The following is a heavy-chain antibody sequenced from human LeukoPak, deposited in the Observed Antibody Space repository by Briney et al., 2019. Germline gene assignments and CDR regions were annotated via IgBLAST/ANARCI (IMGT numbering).Heavy chain of an antibody. CDR3: ARAREYLAIDY. D-gene: IGHD2/OR15-2a*01. J-gene: IGHJ4*02. V-gene: IGHV3-66*02. Sequence: GGSLRLSCAASGFTVSSNYMNWVRQAPGKGLEWVSVLYSAGNTLYADSVKGRFTISRDNSKNTLYLRMNSLRPEDTAVYYCARAREYLAIDYWGQGTLVTVSS. CDR2: LYSAGNT. CDR1: GFTVSSNY.